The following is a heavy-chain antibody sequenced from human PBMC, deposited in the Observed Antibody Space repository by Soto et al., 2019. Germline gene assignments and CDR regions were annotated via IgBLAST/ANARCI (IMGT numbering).Heavy chain of an antibody. CDR1: VVNFRIHA. V-gene: IGHV3-30*18. J-gene: IGHJ4*02. D-gene: IGHD1-26*01. Sequence: GRSLRLSCAGSVVNFRIHAMNWVRHAPGSGLEWVALISQDARKKHYLASVEGRFTISRDNSKNTLFLQMDSLRPEDTAVYYCAQDRDSGGQGVFDSWGLGTLVSVSS. CDR2: ISQDARKK. CDR3: AQDRDSGGQGVFDS.